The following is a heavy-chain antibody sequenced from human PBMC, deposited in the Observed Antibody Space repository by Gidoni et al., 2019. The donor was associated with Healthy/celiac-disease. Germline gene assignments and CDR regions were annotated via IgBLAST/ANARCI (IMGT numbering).Heavy chain of an antibody. D-gene: IGHD3-10*01. V-gene: IGHV4-59*01. CDR2: IYYSGST. CDR1: GGSISSYY. CDR3: ARDRVVRGVYYYYYGMDV. Sequence: QVQLQESGPGLVKPSETLSLTCPVSGGSISSYYWSWIRQPPGKGLEWIGYIYYSGSTNYNPSLKSRVTISVDTSKNQFSLKLSSVTAADTAVYYCARDRVVRGVYYYYYGMDVWGQGTTVTVSS. J-gene: IGHJ6*02.